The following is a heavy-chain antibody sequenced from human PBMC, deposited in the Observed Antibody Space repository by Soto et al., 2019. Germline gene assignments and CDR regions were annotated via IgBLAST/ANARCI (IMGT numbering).Heavy chain of an antibody. V-gene: IGHV1-18*01. Sequence: QVQLVQSGAEVKKPGASVKVSFKASGYTFTSYGISWVRQAPGQGLEWMGWISAYNGNTNYAQKLQGRVTMTTDTSTSTADMELRSLRSDDTAVYYCAREVEYSSSPSVYFDYWGQGTLVTVSS. CDR2: ISAYNGNT. CDR1: GYTFTSYG. CDR3: AREVEYSSSPSVYFDY. J-gene: IGHJ4*02. D-gene: IGHD6-6*01.